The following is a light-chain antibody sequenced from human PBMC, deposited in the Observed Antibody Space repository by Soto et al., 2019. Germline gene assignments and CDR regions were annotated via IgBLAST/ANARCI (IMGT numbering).Light chain of an antibody. CDR3: QQSYSAPRT. CDR2: AAS. Sequence: DIQMTQSPSPLSASVGDRVTITCRASQSIITYLNWYQQKPGKAPNLLIYAASSLQSGVPSRFSGSGSGTDFTLTINSLQPEDFATYYCQQSYSAPRTFGQGTKVDIK. CDR1: QSIITY. J-gene: IGKJ1*01. V-gene: IGKV1-39*01.